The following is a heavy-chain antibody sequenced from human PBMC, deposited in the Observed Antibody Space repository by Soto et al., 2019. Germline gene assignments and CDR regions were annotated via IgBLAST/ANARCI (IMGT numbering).Heavy chain of an antibody. CDR1: GGSISSSNW. J-gene: IGHJ6*02. CDR3: ARADYYGSGSYLPDPYYYYGMDV. D-gene: IGHD3-10*01. V-gene: IGHV4-4*02. Sequence: SETLSLTCAVSGGSISSSNWWSWVRQPPGKGLEWIGEIYHSGSTNYNPSLKSRVTISVDKSKNQFSLKLSSVTAADTAVYYCARADYYGSGSYLPDPYYYYGMDVWGQGTTVTVSS. CDR2: IYHSGST.